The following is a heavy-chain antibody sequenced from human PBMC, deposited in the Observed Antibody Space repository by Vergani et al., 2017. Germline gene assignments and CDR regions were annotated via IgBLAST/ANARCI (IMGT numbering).Heavy chain of an antibody. D-gene: IGHD3-10*01. Sequence: QVQLVQSGAEVKKPGSSVKVSCKASGGTFSSYAISWVRQAPGQGLEWMGGIIPIFGTANYAQKFQGRVTITADESTSTAYMELSSLRSEDTAVYYWAGVYGSGSPTDLFDYWSQGTLVSVST. CDR2: IIPIFGTA. CDR1: GGTFSSYA. V-gene: IGHV1-69*12. J-gene: IGHJ4*02. CDR3: AGVYGSGSPTDLFDY.